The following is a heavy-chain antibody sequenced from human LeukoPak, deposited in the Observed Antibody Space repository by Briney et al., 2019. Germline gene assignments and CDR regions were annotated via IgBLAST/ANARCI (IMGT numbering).Heavy chain of an antibody. CDR1: GGSIRSGGDY. D-gene: IGHD3-22*01. J-gene: IGHJ4*02. V-gene: IGHV4-31*03. Sequence: SQTLSLTCTVSGGSIRSGGDYWSWIRQHPGKGLEWIGSIYYSGSTNYNPSLESRVTISVDTSKNQFSPRLSSVTAADTAVYYCARIPGDYYDTQGDYWGQGTLVIVSS. CDR3: ARIPGDYYDTQGDY. CDR2: IYYSGST.